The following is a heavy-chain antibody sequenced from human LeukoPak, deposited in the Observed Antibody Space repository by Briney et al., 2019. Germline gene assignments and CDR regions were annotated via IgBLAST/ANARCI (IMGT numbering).Heavy chain of an antibody. CDR1: GYTFTSYA. CDR2: INAGNGNT. Sequence: ASVKVSCKASGYTFTSYAIQWVRQAPGQRLEWMGWINAGNGNTKYSQNLQGRVTITRDTSASTAYMELSSLRSEDTAAYYCARGPLGRNGDYFDYWGQGTLVTVSS. D-gene: IGHD7-27*01. V-gene: IGHV1-3*01. CDR3: ARGPLGRNGDYFDY. J-gene: IGHJ4*02.